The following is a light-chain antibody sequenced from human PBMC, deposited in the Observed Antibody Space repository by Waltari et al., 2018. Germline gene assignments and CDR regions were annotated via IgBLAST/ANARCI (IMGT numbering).Light chain of an antibody. J-gene: IGKJ2*01. CDR2: AAS. Sequence: DIQMTQSPSSLSTSVGDRVTITCRASQSISTYLNWYQQKPGKAPKLLIYAASSLQSGVPSRFSGSGSGTEFTLTISSLQPEDFVTYYCQQSYSTPRTFGQGTRLEIK. CDR1: QSISTY. CDR3: QQSYSTPRT. V-gene: IGKV1-39*01.